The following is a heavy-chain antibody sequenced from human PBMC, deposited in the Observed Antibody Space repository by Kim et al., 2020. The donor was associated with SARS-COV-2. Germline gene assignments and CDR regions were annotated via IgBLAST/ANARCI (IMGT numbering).Heavy chain of an antibody. CDR2: IWYDGSNK. V-gene: IGHV3-33*06. Sequence: GGSLRLSCAASGFTFSSYAMHWVRQAPGKGLEWVAVIWYDGSNKYYADSVKGRFTISRDNSKNTLYLQMNSLRAEDTAVYYCAKEGNSSWILIDYWGQGTLVTVSS. D-gene: IGHD6-13*01. CDR3: AKEGNSSWILIDY. J-gene: IGHJ4*02. CDR1: GFTFSSYA.